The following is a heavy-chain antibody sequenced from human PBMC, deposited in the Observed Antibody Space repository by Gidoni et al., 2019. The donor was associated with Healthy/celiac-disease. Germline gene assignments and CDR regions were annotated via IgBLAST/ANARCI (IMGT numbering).Heavy chain of an antibody. CDR3: ARDVTLVVRNGDAFDI. CDR1: GGTFSSYA. CDR2: IIPIFGTA. V-gene: IGHV1-69*01. D-gene: IGHD2-15*01. J-gene: IGHJ3*02. Sequence: HVQLVQSGAEVKKPGSSVKVSCKASGGTFSSYAISWVRQAPGQGLEWMGGIIPIFGTANYAQKFQGRVTITADESTSTAYMELSSLRSEDTAVYYCARDVTLVVRNGDAFDIWGQGTMVTVSS.